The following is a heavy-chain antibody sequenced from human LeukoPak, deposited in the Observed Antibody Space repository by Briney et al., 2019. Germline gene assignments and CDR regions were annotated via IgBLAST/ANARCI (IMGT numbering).Heavy chain of an antibody. Sequence: ASVKVSCKASGYTFTGYYMHWVRQAPGQGLEWMGWINPNSGGTNYAQRFQGRVTMTRDTSISTAYMELSRLRSDDTAVHYCARDPSFRAYYFDYWGQGTLVTVSS. CDR2: INPNSGGT. D-gene: IGHD3-10*01. CDR1: GYTFTGYY. CDR3: ARDPSFRAYYFDY. V-gene: IGHV1-2*02. J-gene: IGHJ4*02.